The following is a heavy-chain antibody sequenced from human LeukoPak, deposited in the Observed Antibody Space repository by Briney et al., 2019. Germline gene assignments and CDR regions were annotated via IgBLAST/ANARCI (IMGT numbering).Heavy chain of an antibody. CDR2: IYYSGST. CDR3: ARTTMVRGYYYYMDV. Sequence: SETLSLTCTVSGGSISSYYWSWIRQPPGKGLEWIGYIYYSGSTNYNPSLKSRVTISVDTSKNQFSLKLSSVTAADTAVYYCARTTMVRGYYYYMDVWGKGTTVTVSS. CDR1: GGSISSYY. D-gene: IGHD3-10*01. V-gene: IGHV4-59*01. J-gene: IGHJ6*03.